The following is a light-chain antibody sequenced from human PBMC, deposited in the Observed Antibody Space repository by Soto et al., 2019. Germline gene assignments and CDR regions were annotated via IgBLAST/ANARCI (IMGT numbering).Light chain of an antibody. CDR3: QQSYSTPFT. CDR1: QSISTY. Sequence: DIQMTQSPSSLAASVGARVTITCRASQSISTYLNWYQQKPGKAPKVLIFDASRLQSGVASRFSGSGSGTDFTLTISSLQPEDSATYYCQQSYSTPFTFGPGTKVDIK. CDR2: DAS. V-gene: IGKV1-39*01. J-gene: IGKJ3*01.